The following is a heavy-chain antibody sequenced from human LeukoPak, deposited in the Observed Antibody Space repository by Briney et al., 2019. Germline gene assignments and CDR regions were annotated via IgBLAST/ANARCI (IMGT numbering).Heavy chain of an antibody. CDR3: AAGKIIPDY. CDR1: RYTFTGYF. D-gene: IGHD2-21*01. CDR2: INPNSGDT. J-gene: IGHJ4*02. Sequence: ASVKVSCKASRYTFTGYFIHWVRQAPGQGLEWMGWINPNSGDTNYEQKFQGRVTMTRDTSISTAYMELSRVTSDDTAVYYCAAGKIIPDYWGQGTLVTVSS. V-gene: IGHV1-2*02.